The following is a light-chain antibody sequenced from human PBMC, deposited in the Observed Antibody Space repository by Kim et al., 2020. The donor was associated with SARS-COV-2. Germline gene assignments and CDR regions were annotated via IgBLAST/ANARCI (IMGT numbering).Light chain of an antibody. CDR2: DVS. V-gene: IGLV2-11*01. Sequence: GQAVTISGTGTSDDVGGYNYCSWYQQHPGKAPKHMIYDVSKRPSGVPDRFSGSKSGNTASLTISGLQAEDEADYYCCSYAGSYTWVFGGGTKLTVL. CDR1: SDDVGGYNY. CDR3: CSYAGSYTWV. J-gene: IGLJ3*02.